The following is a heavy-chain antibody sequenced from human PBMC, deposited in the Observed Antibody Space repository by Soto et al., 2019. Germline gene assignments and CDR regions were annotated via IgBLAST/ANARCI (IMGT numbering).Heavy chain of an antibody. Sequence: HVQLMQSGGGVVQPGRSLRLSCAPSGFALSSYDMDWVRQAPGKGLEWVAGLWSGRDVKYYVDSEKGRFTLSRDTSKNWLYLQMASLRVEDTAVNYCARTAAFYDLATGLTARRLDHWGQGTVVMVSS. D-gene: IGHD3-9*01. CDR2: LWSGRDVK. CDR1: GFALSSYD. J-gene: IGHJ4*02. CDR3: ARTAAFYDLATGLTARRLDH. V-gene: IGHV3-33*01.